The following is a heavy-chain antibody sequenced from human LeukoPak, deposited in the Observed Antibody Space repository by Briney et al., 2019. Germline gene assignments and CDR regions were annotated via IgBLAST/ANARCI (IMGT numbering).Heavy chain of an antibody. J-gene: IGHJ4*02. CDR1: GFTFSSYA. CDR2: ISATGGST. CDR3: ARRGQVSSTWNGDY. D-gene: IGHD6-13*01. V-gene: IGHV3-23*01. Sequence: GGSLRLSCAASGFTFSSYAMNWVRQAPGKGLEGVSTISATGGSTYYGDSVKGRFTISRDNSKNTLYLQMNSLRAEDTALYYCARRGQVSSTWNGDYWGQGTLVTVSS.